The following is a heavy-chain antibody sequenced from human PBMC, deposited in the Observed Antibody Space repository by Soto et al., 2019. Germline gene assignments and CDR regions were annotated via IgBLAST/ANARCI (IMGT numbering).Heavy chain of an antibody. V-gene: IGHV1-3*01. CDR1: GYTFSSYA. CDR3: ARDTGDGTFDF. J-gene: IGHJ4*02. Sequence: QVHLVQSGAEVRKPGASVKVSCKASGYTFSSYARHWVRQAPGQRLEWMGWINAGYGNTKSSQKFQDRVTISRDTSASTAYMELTSLRSDDTAVYYCARDTGDGTFDFWGQGTLVTVSS. D-gene: IGHD7-27*01. CDR2: INAGYGNT.